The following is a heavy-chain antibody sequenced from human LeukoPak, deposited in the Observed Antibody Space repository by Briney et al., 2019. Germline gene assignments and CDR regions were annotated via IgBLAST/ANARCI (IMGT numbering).Heavy chain of an antibody. D-gene: IGHD5-24*01. CDR3: AGKPRDGYYDGRFDF. Sequence: GGSXRLSCAASGFIFSTYEMNWVRQAPGKGLEWVSYISTTGRTTYYADSVQGRFTMSRDNAKSSVYLQMSSLTAEDTAVYYCAGKPRDGYYDGRFDFWGQGTLVTVSS. V-gene: IGHV3-48*03. J-gene: IGHJ4*02. CDR2: ISTTGRTT. CDR1: GFIFSTYE.